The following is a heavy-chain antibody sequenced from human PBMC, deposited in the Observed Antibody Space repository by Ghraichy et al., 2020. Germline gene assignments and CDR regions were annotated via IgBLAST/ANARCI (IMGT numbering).Heavy chain of an antibody. CDR1: GYTFTSYG. CDR3: ARDVYCTKGVCFRGGMDV. Sequence: ASVKFSCKASGYTFTSYGIGWVRQAPGQGLEWMGWISPYNGNTNYAQKLQGRVTLTTDTSTSTAYMELRSLRSDDTAVYYCARDVYCTKGVCFRGGMDVWGQGTTVTVSS. CDR2: ISPYNGNT. J-gene: IGHJ6*02. V-gene: IGHV1-18*01. D-gene: IGHD2-8*01.